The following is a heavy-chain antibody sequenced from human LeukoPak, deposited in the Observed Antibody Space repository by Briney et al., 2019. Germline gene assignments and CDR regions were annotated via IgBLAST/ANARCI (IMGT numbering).Heavy chain of an antibody. V-gene: IGHV3-66*01. CDR3: ARGYGDYGFDY. CDR2: IYSGGST. J-gene: IGHJ4*02. D-gene: IGHD4-17*01. Sequence: GGSLRLSCAASGFTFSSYGMSWVRQAPGKGLEWVSVIYSGGSTYYADSVKGRFTISRDNSKNTLYLQMNSLRAEDTAVYYCARGYGDYGFDYWGQGTLVTVSS. CDR1: GFTFSSYG.